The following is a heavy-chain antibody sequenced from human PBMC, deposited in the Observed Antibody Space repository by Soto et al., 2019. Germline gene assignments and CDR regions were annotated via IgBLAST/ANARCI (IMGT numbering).Heavy chain of an antibody. CDR1: GGSFSGYY. Sequence: SETLSLTCAVYGGSFSGYYWSWIRQPPGKGLEWIGEINHSGSTNYNPSLKSRVTISVDTSKNQFSLKLSSVTAADTAVYYCARVYCSSGWYGLDYWGQGTLVTVSS. CDR2: INHSGST. CDR3: ARVYCSSGWYGLDY. J-gene: IGHJ4*02. V-gene: IGHV4-34*01. D-gene: IGHD6-19*01.